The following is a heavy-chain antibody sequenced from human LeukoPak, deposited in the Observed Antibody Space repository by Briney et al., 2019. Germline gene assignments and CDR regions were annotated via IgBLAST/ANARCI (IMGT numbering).Heavy chain of an antibody. J-gene: IGHJ4*02. V-gene: IGHV3-21*01. CDR1: GFTFSSYS. CDR3: ARASVAGTYFDY. CDR2: ISSSSSYI. Sequence: KPGGSLRLSCAASGFTFSSYSMNCVRQAPGKGLEWVSSISSSSSYIYYADSVKGRFTISRDNAKNSLYLQMNSLRAEDTAVYYCARASVAGTYFDYWGQGTLVTVSS. D-gene: IGHD6-19*01.